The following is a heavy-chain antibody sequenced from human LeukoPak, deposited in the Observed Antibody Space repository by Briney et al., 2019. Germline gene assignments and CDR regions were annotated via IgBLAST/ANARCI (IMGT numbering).Heavy chain of an antibody. CDR2: IYPGDSDT. D-gene: IGHD3-22*01. CDR3: ARQPYYYDRKYDAFDI. CDR1: GYSFTSYW. J-gene: IGHJ3*02. Sequence: GESLKISCKGSGYSFTSYWIGWVRQMPGKGLEWVGIIYPGDSDTRYSPSFQGQVTISADKSISTAYLQWSSLKASDTAMYYCARQPYYYDRKYDAFDIWGQGTMVTVSS. V-gene: IGHV5-51*01.